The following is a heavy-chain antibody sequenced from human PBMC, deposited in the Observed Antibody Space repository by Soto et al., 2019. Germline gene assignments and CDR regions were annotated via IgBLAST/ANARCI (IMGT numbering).Heavy chain of an antibody. J-gene: IGHJ3*02. D-gene: IGHD3-22*01. V-gene: IGHV1-3*01. CDR3: AREYFDSSGYYFAFDI. Sequence: ASVKVSCKASGYTFTIYAMHWVRQAPGQSLEWMGWINAGNGNTKYSQKFQGRVTITRDTSASTAYMELISLRSEDTAVYHCAREYFDSSGYYFAFDIWGQGTMVTVSS. CDR2: INAGNGNT. CDR1: GYTFTIYA.